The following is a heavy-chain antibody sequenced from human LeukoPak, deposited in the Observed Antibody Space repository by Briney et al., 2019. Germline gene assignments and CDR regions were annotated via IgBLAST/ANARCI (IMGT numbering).Heavy chain of an antibody. CDR1: GFTVSSNY. CDR3: VRTYDENPLGWFDP. D-gene: IGHD5-12*01. CDR2: IYSGGST. Sequence: GGSLRLSCAASGFTVSSNYMSWVRQAPGKGLEWVSVIYSGGSTYYADSVRGGFTTSRDNSKNTLYLQMSSLRPDDTAVYYCVRTYDENPLGWFDPWGQGTLVTVSS. J-gene: IGHJ5*02. V-gene: IGHV3-53*05.